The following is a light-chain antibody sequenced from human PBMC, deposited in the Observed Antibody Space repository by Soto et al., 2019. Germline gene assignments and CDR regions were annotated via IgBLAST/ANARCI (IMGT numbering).Light chain of an antibody. CDR2: EVS. CDR1: STDIGAYNH. J-gene: IGLJ1*01. V-gene: IGLV2-14*01. CDR3: CSYTTRSTLV. Sequence: QSALTQPASVSGSPGQSITICCTGTSTDIGAYNHVSWYQQHPGKAPQLIIFEVSNRPSGLSNRFSGSKSGNTASLTISGLQTEDEADYYCCSYTTRSTLVFGTGTKLTVL.